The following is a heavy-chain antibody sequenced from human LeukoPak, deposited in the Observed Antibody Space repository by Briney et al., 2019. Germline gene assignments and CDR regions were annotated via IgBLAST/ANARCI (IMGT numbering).Heavy chain of an antibody. CDR1: GFTFSSYA. V-gene: IGHV3-30*04. Sequence: PSGGSLRLSCAASGFTFSSYAMHWVRQAPGKGLKWVAVTSFDGSDNYYADSVTGRFTISRDNSKNTLYLQMNSLRPDDTAVYYCARAPGTMIVVDYWGQGTLVTVSS. D-gene: IGHD3-22*01. CDR3: ARAPGTMIVVDY. CDR2: TSFDGSDN. J-gene: IGHJ4*02.